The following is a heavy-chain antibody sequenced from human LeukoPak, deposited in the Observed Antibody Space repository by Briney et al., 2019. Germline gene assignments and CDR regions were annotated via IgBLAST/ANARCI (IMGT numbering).Heavy chain of an antibody. J-gene: IGHJ3*02. CDR2: IYYSGST. Sequence: SETLSLTCTVSGGSISSDYWSWIRQPPGKGLEWIGYIYYSGSTNYNPSLKSRVTISVDTSKNQFSLKLSSVTAADTAVYYCARDNSSSGYHDAFDIWGQGTMVTVSS. V-gene: IGHV4-59*01. CDR3: ARDNSSSGYHDAFDI. CDR1: GGSISSDY. D-gene: IGHD3-22*01.